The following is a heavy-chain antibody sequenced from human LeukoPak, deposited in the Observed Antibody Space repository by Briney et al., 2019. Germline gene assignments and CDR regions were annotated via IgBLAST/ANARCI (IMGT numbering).Heavy chain of an antibody. D-gene: IGHD1-26*01. Sequence: PSETLSLTCSLSGASINSRAYSWGWLRHSPGKGLEWIGSIELSGNTYYHPSVQSRAAISPDTSSNQFSLNLTTVTDADTAAYFCARLDGWGLDFVSWGQGTLVVVSS. CDR1: GASINSRAYS. J-gene: IGHJ4*02. V-gene: IGHV4-39*01. CDR2: IELSGNT. CDR3: ARLDGWGLDFVS.